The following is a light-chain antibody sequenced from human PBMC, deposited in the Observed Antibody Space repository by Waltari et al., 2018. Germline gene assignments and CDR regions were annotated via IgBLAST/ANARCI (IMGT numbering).Light chain of an antibody. Sequence: QSALAQPASVSGSPGQSITISCTGTSSDVGGYNQVSWYQQHPGKAPRVILYEVRKRPSGVSDRFSGSKSGNTASLTISGLQAEDEADCYCSSYTSSRTAVFGTGTKVTVL. CDR1: SSDVGGYNQ. CDR3: SSYTSSRTAV. J-gene: IGLJ1*01. V-gene: IGLV2-14*01. CDR2: EVR.